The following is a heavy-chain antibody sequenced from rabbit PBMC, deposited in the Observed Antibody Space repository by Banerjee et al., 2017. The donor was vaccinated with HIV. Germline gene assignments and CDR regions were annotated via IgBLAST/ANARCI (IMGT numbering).Heavy chain of an antibody. CDR2: IRINNDNI. CDR1: GFSLSSIYD. CDR3: ARDTSGWGDFDL. V-gene: IGHV1S40*01. J-gene: IGHJ4*01. Sequence: QSLEESGGDLVKPGASLTLTCTASGFSLSSIYDIYWVRQAPGKGLEWIACIRINNDNIWYASWAKGRFTISKTSTTVTLQMTSLTAADTATYFCARDTSGWGDFDLWGQGTLVTVS. D-gene: IGHD4-1*01.